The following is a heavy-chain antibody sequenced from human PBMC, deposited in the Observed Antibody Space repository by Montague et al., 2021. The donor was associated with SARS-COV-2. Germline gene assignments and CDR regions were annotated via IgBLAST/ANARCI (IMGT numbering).Heavy chain of an antibody. D-gene: IGHD3-3*01. CDR2: RYQNGAT. CDR3: ARSGVGIFDFSYFDS. Sequence: SETLSLTCSVSGFSISSGYYWGWIRQTPGKGLEWIGSRYQNGATYYSPSLKRPVTILLYTSKNPFSLSLPSVTAADTAVYYCARSGVGIFDFSYFDSWGQGSLVIVSS. J-gene: IGHJ4*02. CDR1: GFSISSGYY. V-gene: IGHV4-38-2*02.